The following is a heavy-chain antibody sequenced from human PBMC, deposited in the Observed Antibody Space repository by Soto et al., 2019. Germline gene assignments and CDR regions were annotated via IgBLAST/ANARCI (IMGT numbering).Heavy chain of an antibody. J-gene: IGHJ4*02. D-gene: IGHD2-2*01. CDR1: GLTFSTYS. CDR2: ISSSSSTI. Sequence: EVQLVESGGGLVQPGGSLRLSCAASGLTFSTYSMNWVRQAPGKGLEWISYISSSSSTICYADSVKGRFTISRDNVKNSLDLQMNSLRDEDTAVYYCARDTNYWGQGTLVTVSS. V-gene: IGHV3-48*02. CDR3: ARDTNY.